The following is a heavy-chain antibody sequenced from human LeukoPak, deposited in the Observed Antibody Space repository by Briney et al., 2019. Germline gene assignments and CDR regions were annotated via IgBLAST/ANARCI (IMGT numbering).Heavy chain of an antibody. D-gene: IGHD6-19*01. CDR2: IYPGDSNT. V-gene: IGHV5-51*01. J-gene: IGHJ5*02. CDR1: GYSFISYW. Sequence: GESLKISCKGSGYSFISYWIGWVRQMPGKGLERMGIIYPGDSNTRYSPSFQGQVTISADKSISTAYLQWSSLKASDTAMYYCARHVISVAGTASWFDPWGQGTLVTVSS. CDR3: ARHVISVAGTASWFDP.